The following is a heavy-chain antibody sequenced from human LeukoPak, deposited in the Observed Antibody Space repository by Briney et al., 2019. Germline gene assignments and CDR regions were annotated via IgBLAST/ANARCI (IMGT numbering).Heavy chain of an antibody. D-gene: IGHD3-22*01. CDR2: IIPIFATA. CDR1: GGTFGSYA. Sequence: ASVKVSCKASGGTFGSYAISWVRQAPGQGLEWMGGIIPIFATANYAQKFQGRVTITADESTSTAYMELSSLRSEDTAVYYCARGPITTRSHFDYWGQGTLVTVSS. V-gene: IGHV1-69*13. J-gene: IGHJ4*02. CDR3: ARGPITTRSHFDY.